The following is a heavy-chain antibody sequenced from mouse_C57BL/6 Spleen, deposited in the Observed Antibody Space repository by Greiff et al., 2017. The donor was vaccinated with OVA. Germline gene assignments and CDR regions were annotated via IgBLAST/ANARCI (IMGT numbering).Heavy chain of an antibody. Sequence: VQLQQSGPELVKPGASVKISCKASGYTFTDYYMNWVKQSHGKSLEWIGDINPNNGGTSYNQKFKGKATLTVDKSSSTAYMELRSLTSEDSAVYYCEGGTGDYWGQGTTLTVSS. CDR1: GYTFTDYY. J-gene: IGHJ2*01. CDR2: INPNNGGT. D-gene: IGHD4-1*01. CDR3: EGGTGDY. V-gene: IGHV1-26*01.